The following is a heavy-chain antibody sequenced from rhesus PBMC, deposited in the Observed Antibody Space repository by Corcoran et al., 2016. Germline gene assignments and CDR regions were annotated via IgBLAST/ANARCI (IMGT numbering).Heavy chain of an antibody. CDR2: IKNKADGETA. CDR1: GFTFSNYW. CDR3: TTSGGSYYYFDY. V-gene: IGHV3-16*02. J-gene: IGHJ4*01. D-gene: IGHD3-16*01. Sequence: EVQLVESGGGLVQPGGSLRLSCAASGFTFSNYWMSWVRQAPGKGLDWVGRIKNKADGETAAYAESVKGRFTISRDDSKNTLYLQMNSLKTEDTAVYYCTTSGGSYYYFDYWGQGVLVTVSS.